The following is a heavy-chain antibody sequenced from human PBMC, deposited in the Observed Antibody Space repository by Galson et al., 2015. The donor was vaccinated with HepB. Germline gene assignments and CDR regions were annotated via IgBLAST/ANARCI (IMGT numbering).Heavy chain of an antibody. J-gene: IGHJ1*01. D-gene: IGHD3-3*01. CDR1: GFTFSSYA. V-gene: IGHV3-30*04. CDR2: ISYDGSNK. Sequence: SLRLSCAASGFTFSSYAMHWVRQAPGKGLEWVAVISYDGSNKYYADSVKGRFTISRDNSKNTLYLQMNSLRAEDTAVYYCASSPLHTGIIPEYFQHWGQGTLVTVSS. CDR3: ASSPLHTGIIPEYFQH.